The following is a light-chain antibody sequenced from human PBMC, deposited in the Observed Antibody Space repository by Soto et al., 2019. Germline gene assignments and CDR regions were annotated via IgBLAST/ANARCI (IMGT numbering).Light chain of an antibody. J-gene: IGLJ2*01. CDR3: SSYTGSSTLGV. CDR2: DVS. CDR1: SSDVGGYNY. V-gene: IGLV2-14*01. Sequence: QSVVTQPASVSGSPGQSITISCTGTSSDVGGYNYVSWYQQHPGKAPKLMVYDVSNRPSGVSNRFSGSKSGNTASLTISGLQAEDEADYCCSSYTGSSTLGVLGGGTKLTL.